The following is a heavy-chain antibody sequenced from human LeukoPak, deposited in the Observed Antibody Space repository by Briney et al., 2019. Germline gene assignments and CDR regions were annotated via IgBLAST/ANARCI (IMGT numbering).Heavy chain of an antibody. J-gene: IGHJ4*02. CDR2: FDPEDGET. V-gene: IGHV1-24*01. CDR3: TTGDGGSYTPFDY. Sequence: ASVTVSCKVSGYTLTELSMHWVRQAPGKGLEWMGGFDPEDGETIYAQKFQGRVTMTEDTSTDTAYMELSSLRSEDTAVYYCTTGDGGSYTPFDYWGQGTLVTVSS. CDR1: GYTLTELS. D-gene: IGHD1-26*01.